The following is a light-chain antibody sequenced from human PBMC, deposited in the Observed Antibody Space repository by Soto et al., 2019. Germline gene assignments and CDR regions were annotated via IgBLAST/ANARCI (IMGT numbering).Light chain of an antibody. J-gene: IGLJ3*02. CDR1: TGDVTSGHY. V-gene: IGLV7-46*01. CDR2: DTS. CDR3: LLFYSGSCV. Sequence: QAVVTQEPSLTVSPGETVTLTCGSSTGDVTSGHYPYWFQQKPGQAPRTLIYDTSNKHSWTPARFSGSLLGGKAVLTLSGAQPEDEAEYYCLLFYSGSCVFGGWTKLTVL.